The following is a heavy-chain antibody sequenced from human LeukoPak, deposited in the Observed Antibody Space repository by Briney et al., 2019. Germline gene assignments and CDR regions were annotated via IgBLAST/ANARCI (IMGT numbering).Heavy chain of an antibody. Sequence: SETLSLTCAVYGGTFSGYYWSWIRQPPGKGLEWIGEINHSGSNNYNPSLKSRVTISVDTSKNQFSLKLSSVTAADTAVYYCARGVRQWLAHGVDYWGQGTLVTVSS. J-gene: IGHJ4*02. CDR3: ARGVRQWLAHGVDY. CDR2: INHSGSN. V-gene: IGHV4-34*01. CDR1: GGTFSGYY. D-gene: IGHD6-19*01.